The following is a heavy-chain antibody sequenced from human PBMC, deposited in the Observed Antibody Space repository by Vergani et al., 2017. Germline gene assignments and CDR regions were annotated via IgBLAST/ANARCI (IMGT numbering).Heavy chain of an antibody. CDR1: GGSISSYY. CDR3: ARAGGPPLRGYSYGWIDY. V-gene: IGHV4-59*01. D-gene: IGHD5-18*01. J-gene: IGHJ4*02. Sequence: QVQLQESGPGLAKPSETLSLTCTVSGGSISSYYWSWIRQPPGKGLEWIGYIYYSGSTNYDPSLKSRVTISVDTSKNQFSLKLSSVTAADTAVYYCARAGGPPLRGYSYGWIDYWGQGTLVTVSS. CDR2: IYYSGST.